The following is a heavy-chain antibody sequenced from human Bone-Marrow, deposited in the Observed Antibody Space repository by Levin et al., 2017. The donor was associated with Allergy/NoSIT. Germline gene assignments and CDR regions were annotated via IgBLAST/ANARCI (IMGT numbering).Heavy chain of an antibody. J-gene: IGHJ5*02. CDR1: GGTFSSYA. D-gene: IGHD4-17*01. V-gene: IGHV1-69*13. Sequence: SVKVSCKASGGTFSSYAISWVRQAPGQGLEWMGGIIPIFGTANYAQKFQGRVTITADESTSTAYMELSSLRSEDTAVYYCARTHDYGDYWFDPWGQGTLVTVSS. CDR2: IIPIFGTA. CDR3: ARTHDYGDYWFDP.